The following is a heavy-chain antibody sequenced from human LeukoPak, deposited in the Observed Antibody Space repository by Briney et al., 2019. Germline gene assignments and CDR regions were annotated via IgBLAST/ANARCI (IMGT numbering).Heavy chain of an antibody. V-gene: IGHV1-2*02. D-gene: IGHD5-18*01. CDR1: GYTFTGYY. CDR2: INPNSGGT. J-gene: IGHJ3*02. CDR3: ARARSSYGYGDAFDI. Sequence: ASVKVSCKASGYTFTGYYMHWVRQAPGQGLEWMGWINPNSGGTNYAQKFQGRVTMTRDTSISTAYMELSRLRAEDTAVYYCARARSSYGYGDAFDIWGQETMVTVSS.